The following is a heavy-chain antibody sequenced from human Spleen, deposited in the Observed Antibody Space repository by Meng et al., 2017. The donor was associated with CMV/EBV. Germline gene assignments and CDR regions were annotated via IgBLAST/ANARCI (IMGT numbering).Heavy chain of an antibody. CDR3: ARAKVDRSVVAANRRRYGMDV. CDR2: ISHSGST. V-gene: IGHV4-34*01. J-gene: IGHJ6*02. Sequence: GSLRLSCAVYGGSFSGYFWIWIRQSPGKGLEWVGEISHSGSTNYNPSLKSRVTISVDTSKNQFSLKMNSVTAADTAVYYCARAKVDRSVVAANRRRYGMDVWGQGTTVTVSS. D-gene: IGHD2-2*01. CDR1: GGSFSGYF.